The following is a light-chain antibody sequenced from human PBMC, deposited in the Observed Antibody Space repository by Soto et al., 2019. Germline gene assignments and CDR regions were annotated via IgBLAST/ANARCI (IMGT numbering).Light chain of an antibody. CDR2: DAS. V-gene: IGKV3-11*01. CDR3: QQYNRWPPLT. CDR1: QSVSNH. J-gene: IGKJ4*01. Sequence: EIVLTQSPATLSLSPGERATLSCRASQSVSNHLAWYEQKPGQAPRLLIYDASNRVTGIPARFSGSGSGTDFTLTISSLQSEDSAVYYCQQYNRWPPLTFGGGTKVEIK.